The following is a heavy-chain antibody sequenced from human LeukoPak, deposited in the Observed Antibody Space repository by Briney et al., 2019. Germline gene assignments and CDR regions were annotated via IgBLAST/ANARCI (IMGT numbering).Heavy chain of an antibody. CDR2: INPNSGGT. Sequence: ASVKVSCKGSGYTFTGYYMHWVRQAPGQGLEWMGWINPNSGGTNYAQKFQGRVTMTRDTSISTAYMELSRLRSDDTPVYYCARETTVVTSGIYYYYGMDVWGQGTTVTVS. V-gene: IGHV1-2*02. CDR3: ARETTVVTSGIYYYYGMDV. D-gene: IGHD4-23*01. CDR1: GYTFTGYY. J-gene: IGHJ6*02.